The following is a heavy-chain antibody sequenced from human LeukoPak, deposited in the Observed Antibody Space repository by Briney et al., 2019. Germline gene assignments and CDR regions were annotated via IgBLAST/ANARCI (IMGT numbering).Heavy chain of an antibody. CDR2: ISYDGSNK. J-gene: IGHJ4*02. D-gene: IGHD6-19*01. CDR3: ARDGAAVAGTELDYFDY. CDR1: GFTFSSYA. V-gene: IGHV3-30-3*01. Sequence: PGRSLRLSCAASGFTFSSYAMHWVRQAPGKGLEWVAVISYDGSNKYYADSVKGRFTISRDNSKNTLYLQMNSLRAEDTAVYYCARDGAAVAGTELDYFDYWGQGTLVTVSS.